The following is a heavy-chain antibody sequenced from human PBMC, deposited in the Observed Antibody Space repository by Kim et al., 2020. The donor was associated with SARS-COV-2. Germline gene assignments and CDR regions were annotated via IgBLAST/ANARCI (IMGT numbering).Heavy chain of an antibody. CDR3: ARLISGYCSSTSCRRSGWFDP. CDR2: IYYSGST. D-gene: IGHD2-2*01. J-gene: IGHJ5*02. Sequence: SETLSLTCTVSGGSISSYYWSWIRQPPGKGLEWIGYIYYSGSTNYNPSLKSRVTISVDTSKNQFSLKLSSVTAADTAVYYCARLISGYCSSTSCRRSGWFDPWGQGTLVTVSS. V-gene: IGHV4-59*08. CDR1: GGSISSYY.